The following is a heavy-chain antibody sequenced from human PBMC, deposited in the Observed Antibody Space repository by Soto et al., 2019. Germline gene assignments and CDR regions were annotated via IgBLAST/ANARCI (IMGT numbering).Heavy chain of an antibody. D-gene: IGHD3-10*01. J-gene: IGHJ4*02. Sequence: VQLLESGGGLVQPGGSLRLSCAASGFTFSSYAMNWVRQAPGKGLEWVSAISGSGGNTYYADSVKGRFTISRDNSKNTLYLQMNSLRAEDTAVYYCAKEGRAGGYFDYWGQGTLVTVSS. V-gene: IGHV3-23*01. CDR2: ISGSGGNT. CDR3: AKEGRAGGYFDY. CDR1: GFTFSSYA.